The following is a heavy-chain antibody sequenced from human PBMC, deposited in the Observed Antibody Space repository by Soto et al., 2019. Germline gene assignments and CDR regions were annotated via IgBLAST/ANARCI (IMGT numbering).Heavy chain of an antibody. V-gene: IGHV4-4*07. CDR3: ARDASDYGSGSYWYYGMDV. D-gene: IGHD3-10*01. CDR1: GGSISSSHTSTY. Sequence: SETLSLTCSVSGGSISSSHTSTYWTWIRQPPGKGLEWIGRIYTSGSTKYNPSLKSRVAMSVDTSKNQFSLKLSSVTAADTAVFYCARDASDYGSGSYWYYGMDVWGQGTTVTVSS. J-gene: IGHJ6*02. CDR2: IYTSGST.